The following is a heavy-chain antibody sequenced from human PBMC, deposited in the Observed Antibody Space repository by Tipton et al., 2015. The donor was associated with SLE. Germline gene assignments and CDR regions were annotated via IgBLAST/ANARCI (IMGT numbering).Heavy chain of an antibody. Sequence: TLSLTCAVSGGSFSGYYWSCVRQSPGKGLEWIGDISHSGTTNYNPSLESRVAMSVDTSKNQFSLRLSSVTAADTAVYYCASDEGHGQWSWYFDLWGRGPLVTVSS. CDR2: ISHSGTT. J-gene: IGHJ2*01. V-gene: IGHV4-34*01. CDR3: ASDEGHGQWSWYFDL. CDR1: GGSFSGYY. D-gene: IGHD2-15*01.